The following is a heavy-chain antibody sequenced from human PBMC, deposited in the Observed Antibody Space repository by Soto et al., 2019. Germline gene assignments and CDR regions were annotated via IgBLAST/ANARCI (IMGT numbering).Heavy chain of an antibody. J-gene: IGHJ4*02. CDR3: ARQVKQWLDFDY. CDR1: GGSISSSSYY. Sequence: PSETLSLTCTVSGGSISSSSYYWGWIRQPPGKGLEWIGSIYYSGSTYYNTSLKSRVTISVDTSKKQFSPKLSSVTAADTAVYHCARQVKQWLDFDYWGQGTLVTVSS. CDR2: IYYSGST. V-gene: IGHV4-39*01. D-gene: IGHD6-19*01.